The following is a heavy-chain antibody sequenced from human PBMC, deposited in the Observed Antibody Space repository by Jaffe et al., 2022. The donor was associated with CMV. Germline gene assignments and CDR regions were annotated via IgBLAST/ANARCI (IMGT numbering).Heavy chain of an antibody. CDR2: IYYSGST. CDR1: GGSISSSSYY. V-gene: IGHV4-39*01. Sequence: QLQLQESGPGLVKPSETLSLTCTVSGGSISSSSYYWGWIRQPPGKGLEWIGSIYYSGSTYYNPSLKSRVTISVDTSKNQFSLKLSSVTAADTAVYYCARLSPRNIVGPGRGFDYWGQGTLVTVSS. CDR3: ARLSPRNIVGPGRGFDY. D-gene: IGHD1-26*01. J-gene: IGHJ4*02.